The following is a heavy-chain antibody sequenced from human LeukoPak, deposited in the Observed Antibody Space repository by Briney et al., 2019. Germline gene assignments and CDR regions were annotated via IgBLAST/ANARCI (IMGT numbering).Heavy chain of an antibody. J-gene: IGHJ5*02. CDR2: IKQDGSEK. Sequence: GGSLRLSCAPSGFTFSNYWMSWVRQAPGKGLEWVANIKQDGSEKYYVDSVKGRFTISRDNAKNSLYLQMNSLRAEDTAVYYCARDRALFDPWGQGTLVTVSS. D-gene: IGHD3-10*01. CDR3: ARDRALFDP. V-gene: IGHV3-7*04. CDR1: GFTFSNYW.